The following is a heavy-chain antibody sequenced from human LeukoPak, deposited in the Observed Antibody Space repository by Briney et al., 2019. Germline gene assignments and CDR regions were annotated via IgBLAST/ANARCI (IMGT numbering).Heavy chain of an antibody. Sequence: PGGSLRLSCAASGFTFNTYGMHWVRQAPGKGLEWVAVIWYDGSEKYYVDSVKGRFTISRDNSKNTLYLQMDNLRVEDTAVYYCARDKPTRHNASDIWGQGTTVIVSP. CDR3: ARDKPTRHNASDI. J-gene: IGHJ3*02. V-gene: IGHV3-33*01. CDR2: IWYDGSEK. CDR1: GFTFNTYG.